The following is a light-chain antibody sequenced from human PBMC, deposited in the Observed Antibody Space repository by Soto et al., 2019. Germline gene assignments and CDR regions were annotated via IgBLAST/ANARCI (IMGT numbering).Light chain of an antibody. J-gene: IGLJ1*01. Sequence: QSVLTQPASVSGSPGQSIAISCTGTRSDVGAYNYVAWYQQFPGKTPKILIYGVSNRPSGVSSRFSGPESGNTASLTISGLQAEDEADYYCISYTGSSTSYVFGSGTKVTVL. V-gene: IGLV2-14*01. CDR3: ISYTGSSTSYV. CDR2: GVS. CDR1: RSDVGAYNY.